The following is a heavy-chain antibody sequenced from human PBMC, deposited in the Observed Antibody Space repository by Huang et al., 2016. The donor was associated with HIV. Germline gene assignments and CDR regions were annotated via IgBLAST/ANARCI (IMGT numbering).Heavy chain of an antibody. D-gene: IGHD5-18*01. V-gene: IGHV4-34*01. CDR1: GGSFRNYY. Sequence: QVQLQQWGAGLLKPSETLSLTCAVYGGSFRNYYWRWLRPSPGKGLEWIGEINDRGSTNYTSSLGSRVTMSVDTSKNQFYLRLKSVTAADTGIYYCARGFSYGHFAFWGQGNLVTVSS. CDR3: ARGFSYGHFAF. CDR2: INDRGST. J-gene: IGHJ4*02.